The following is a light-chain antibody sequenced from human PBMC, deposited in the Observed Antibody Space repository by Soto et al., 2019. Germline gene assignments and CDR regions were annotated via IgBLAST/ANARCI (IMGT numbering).Light chain of an antibody. CDR1: QIVGSN. J-gene: IGKJ2*01. Sequence: EIVMTQSPATLSVSPGERATLSCRASQIVGSNLAWYQQKPGQAPRLLIYGASTRATGIPARFSGSGSGTEFTLTISSLQSGDFAVYYCQQYDNWPPYTFGQETKLEIK. CDR2: GAS. CDR3: QQYDNWPPYT. V-gene: IGKV3-15*01.